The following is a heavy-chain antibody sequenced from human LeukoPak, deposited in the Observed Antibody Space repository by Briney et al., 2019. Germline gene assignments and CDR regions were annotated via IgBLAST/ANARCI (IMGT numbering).Heavy chain of an antibody. J-gene: IGHJ4*02. CDR1: GGSFSGYY. V-gene: IGHV4-34*01. Sequence: PSETLSLTCAVYGGSFSGYYWSWIRQPPGKGLEWIGEINHSGSTNYNPSLKSRVTISVDTSKNQFSLKLSSVTAADTAVYYCARGANYYDSSGYTYWGQGTLVTASS. D-gene: IGHD3-22*01. CDR2: INHSGST. CDR3: ARGANYYDSSGYTY.